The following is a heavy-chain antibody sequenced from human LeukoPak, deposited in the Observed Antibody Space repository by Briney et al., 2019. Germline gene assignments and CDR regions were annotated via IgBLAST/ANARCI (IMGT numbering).Heavy chain of an antibody. J-gene: IGHJ4*02. V-gene: IGHV1-24*01. CDR1: GHTLTELS. CDR2: FDPEDGET. CDR3: ATLPAYCGGDCFDY. Sequence: ASVKVSCKVSGHTLTELSMHWVRQAPGKGLEWMGGFDPEDGETIYAQKFQGRVTMTEDTSADTAYMELSSLRSEDTAVYYCATLPAYCGGDCFDYWGQGTLVTVSS. D-gene: IGHD2-21*01.